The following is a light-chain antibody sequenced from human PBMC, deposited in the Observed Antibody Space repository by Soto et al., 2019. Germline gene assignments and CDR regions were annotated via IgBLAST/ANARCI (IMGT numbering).Light chain of an antibody. CDR3: QQYGSSPTWT. CDR1: QSVSSIY. Sequence: EIVLTQSPGTLSLSPGERATLSCRASQSVSSIYLAWYQHKPGQAPRLLIFGASSRATGIPDRFSGSGSGTDFTLTISRLEPEDFAVYYCQQYGSSPTWTFGQGTKVDIK. CDR2: GAS. J-gene: IGKJ1*01. V-gene: IGKV3-20*01.